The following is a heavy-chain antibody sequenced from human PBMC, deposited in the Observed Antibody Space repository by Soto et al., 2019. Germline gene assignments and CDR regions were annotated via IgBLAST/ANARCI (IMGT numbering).Heavy chain of an antibody. V-gene: IGHV4-31*03. CDR1: GGSISSGGYY. D-gene: IGHD3-10*01. CDR3: AREGGYGSGSYRFDY. Sequence: QVQLQESGPGLVKPAQTLSLTCTVSGGSISSGGYYWSWIRQHPGVGLEWIGYIYYSGSTSYNPSLKSRVTRAVDTSKNQFSRMLSSVTAADTAVYYCAREGGYGSGSYRFDYWGQGTLVTVSS. CDR2: IYYSGST. J-gene: IGHJ4*02.